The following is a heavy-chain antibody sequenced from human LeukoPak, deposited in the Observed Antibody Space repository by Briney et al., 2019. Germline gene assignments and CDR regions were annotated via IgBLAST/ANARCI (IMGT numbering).Heavy chain of an antibody. V-gene: IGHV3-23*01. CDR2: ISGSGGST. CDR3: AKEGRITMVRGVITTGAFDI. D-gene: IGHD3-10*01. Sequence: GGSLRLSCAASGFTFSSYAMSWVRQAPGKGLEWVSAISGSGGSTYYADSVKGRFTIPRDNSKNTLYLQMNSLRAEDTAVYYCAKEGRITMVRGVITTGAFDIWGQGTMVTVSS. J-gene: IGHJ3*02. CDR1: GFTFSSYA.